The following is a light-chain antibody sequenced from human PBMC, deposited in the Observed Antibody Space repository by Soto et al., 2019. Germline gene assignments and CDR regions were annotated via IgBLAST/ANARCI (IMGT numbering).Light chain of an antibody. CDR1: QSISSSY. CDR3: QQYGGSPRGT. J-gene: IGKJ1*01. CDR2: GAS. Sequence: EFVFTQSPGPLSLSPGERATLSRRASQSISSSYLAWYQQKPGQAPRLLIYGASSRATGVPDRFSGSGSGTDFTLTISRLEPEDFAVYYCQQYGGSPRGTFGQGTKVDIK. V-gene: IGKV3-20*01.